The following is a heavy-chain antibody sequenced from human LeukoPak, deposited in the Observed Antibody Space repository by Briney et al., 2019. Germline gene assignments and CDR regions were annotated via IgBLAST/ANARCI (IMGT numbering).Heavy chain of an antibody. CDR3: AKEIGAAIYFDY. Sequence: GGSLRLSCAASGFTFSSYGMHWVRQAPGKGLEWVSAISGSGGTTNYADSVKGRFTISRDNSKNTAYLQMNSLRVEDTAVYYCAKEIGAAIYFDYWSQGTLVTVSS. CDR2: ISGSGGTT. V-gene: IGHV3-23*01. J-gene: IGHJ4*02. CDR1: GFTFSSYG. D-gene: IGHD6-25*01.